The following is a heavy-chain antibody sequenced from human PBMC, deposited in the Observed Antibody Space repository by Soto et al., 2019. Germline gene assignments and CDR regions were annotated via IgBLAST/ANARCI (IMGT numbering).Heavy chain of an antibody. CDR2: IWYDGSNK. CDR1: GFTFSSYG. D-gene: IGHD2-2*02. V-gene: IGHV3-33*01. CDR3: ARGGYCSSTSCYTYYYYGMDV. Sequence: GGSLRISCAASGFTFSSYGMHWVRQAPGKGLEWVAVIWYDGSNKYYVDSVKGRFTISRDNSKNTLYLQMNSLRAEDTAVYYCARGGYCSSTSCYTYYYYGMDVWGQGTTVTVSS. J-gene: IGHJ6*02.